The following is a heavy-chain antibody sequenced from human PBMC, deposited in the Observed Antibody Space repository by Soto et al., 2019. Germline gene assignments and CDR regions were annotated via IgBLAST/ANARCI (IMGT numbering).Heavy chain of an antibody. CDR2: IYYSGST. CDR1: GGSISSYY. Sequence: PSETLSLTCTVSGGSISSYYWSWIRQPPGKGLEWIGYIYYSGSTNYNPSLKSRVTISVDTSKYQFSLKLSSVTAADTAVYYCARDARFYYYYYMDVWGKGTTVTVSS. J-gene: IGHJ6*03. CDR3: ARDARFYYYYYMDV. V-gene: IGHV4-59*01.